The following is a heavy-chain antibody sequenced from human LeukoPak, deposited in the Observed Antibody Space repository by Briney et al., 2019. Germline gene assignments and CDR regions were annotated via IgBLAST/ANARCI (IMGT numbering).Heavy chain of an antibody. CDR2: IYYSGST. Sequence: PSETLSLTCSVSGGSINSYYWTWIRQPPGKGLEWIGYIYYSGSTNYNPSLKSRVTMSVDTSKNQFSLKLSSVTAADTAVYYCARENYDFWSGYPGFDYWGQGTLVTVSS. CDR3: ARENYDFWSGYPGFDY. D-gene: IGHD3-3*01. J-gene: IGHJ4*02. V-gene: IGHV4-59*12. CDR1: GGSINSYY.